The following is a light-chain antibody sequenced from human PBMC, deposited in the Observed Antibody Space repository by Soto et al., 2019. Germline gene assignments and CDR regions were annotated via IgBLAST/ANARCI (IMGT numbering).Light chain of an antibody. CDR2: DVS. CDR3: CSYAGSFTHVV. J-gene: IGLJ2*01. V-gene: IGLV2-11*01. Sequence: QSALTQPRSVSGSPGQSVTISCTGTSSDVGAYNCVSWYQQHPGKAPKLMTYDVSKRPSGVPDRFSGSKSGNTASLTISGLQAEDEADYYCCSYAGSFTHVVFGGGTKLTVL. CDR1: SSDVGAYNC.